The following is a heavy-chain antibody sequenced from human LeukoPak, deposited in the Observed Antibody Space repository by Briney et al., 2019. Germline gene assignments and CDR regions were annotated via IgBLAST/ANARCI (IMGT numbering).Heavy chain of an antibody. V-gene: IGHV1-69*06. Sequence: SVKVSCKASGGTFSSYAISWVRQAPGQGLEWMGGIIPIFGTANYAQKFQGRVTITADKSTSTAYMELSSLRSEDTAVYYCAKGRGWEASYYYYYMNVWGKGTTVTISS. J-gene: IGHJ6*03. CDR3: AKGRGWEASYYYYYMNV. D-gene: IGHD1-26*01. CDR1: GGTFSSYA. CDR2: IIPIFGTA.